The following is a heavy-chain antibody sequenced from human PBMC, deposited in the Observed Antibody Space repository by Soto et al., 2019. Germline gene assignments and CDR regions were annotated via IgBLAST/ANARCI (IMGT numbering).Heavy chain of an antibody. V-gene: IGHV3-30*18. CDR3: AKERMEQFQLLPFFDY. CDR2: ISYDGSNK. CDR1: GLTFSRDG. Sequence: LRLSCAAAGLTFSRDGMHWVRHAPVKGLEWVAVISYDGSNKYYADSVRGRFTISRDNSKNTLYLQMNSPRAEDTAVYYCAKERMEQFQLLPFFDYWGQGTLVTVSS. J-gene: IGHJ4*02. D-gene: IGHD2-2*01.